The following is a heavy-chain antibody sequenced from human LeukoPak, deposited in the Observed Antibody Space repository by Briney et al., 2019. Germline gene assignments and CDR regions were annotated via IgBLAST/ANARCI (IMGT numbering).Heavy chain of an antibody. CDR2: ISSSGSTI. D-gene: IGHD3-22*01. Sequence: GGSLRLSCAASGFTFSSYEMNWVRQAPGKGLEWVSYISSSGSTIYYADSVKGRFTISRDNAKNSLYLQMNSLRAEDTAVYYCARDDSSGYYYTAIFDYWGQGTLVTVSS. CDR3: ARDDSSGYYYTAIFDY. CDR1: GFTFSSYE. J-gene: IGHJ4*02. V-gene: IGHV3-48*03.